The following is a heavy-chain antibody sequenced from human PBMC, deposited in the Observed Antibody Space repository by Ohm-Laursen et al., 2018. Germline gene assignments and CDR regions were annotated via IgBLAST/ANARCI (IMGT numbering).Heavy chain of an antibody. V-gene: IGHV5-51*01. CDR3: TRTVGSSAGAFDY. D-gene: IGHD2-2*01. CDR1: GYSFTNYW. J-gene: IGHJ4*02. CDR2: IYPGDSAT. Sequence: ESLKISCKGSGYSFTNYWIGWVRQMPGKGLEWMGIIYPGDSATRYNPSFQGQITISVDKSISTAYLQWSSLKTSDPAIYYCTRTVGSSAGAFDYWGQGTLVTVSS.